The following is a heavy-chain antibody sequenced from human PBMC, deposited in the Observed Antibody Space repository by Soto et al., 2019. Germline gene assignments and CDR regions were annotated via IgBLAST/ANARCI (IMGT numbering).Heavy chain of an antibody. V-gene: IGHV5-51*01. CDR2: IYPGDSDT. CDR3: ARLAVFGVVISPYYYYGMDV. D-gene: IGHD3-3*01. Sequence: GESLKISCKGSGYSFTSYWIGWVRQMPGKGLEWMGIIYPGDSDTRYSPSFQGQATISADKSISTAYLQWSSLKASDTAMYYCARLAVFGVVISPYYYYGMDVWGQGTTVTVSS. CDR1: GYSFTSYW. J-gene: IGHJ6*02.